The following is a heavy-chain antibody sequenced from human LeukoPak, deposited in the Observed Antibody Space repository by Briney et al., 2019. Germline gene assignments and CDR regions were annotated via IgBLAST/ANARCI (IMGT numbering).Heavy chain of an antibody. V-gene: IGHV4-59*01. CDR2: IYYSGST. Sequence: SETLSLTCTVFGGSISSYYWSWIRQPPGKGLEWIGYIYYSGSTNYNPSLKSRVTISVDTSKNQFSLKLSSVTAADTAVYYCARAPRIAAAGPLFDYWGQGTLVTVSS. CDR1: GGSISSYY. D-gene: IGHD6-13*01. J-gene: IGHJ4*02. CDR3: ARAPRIAAAGPLFDY.